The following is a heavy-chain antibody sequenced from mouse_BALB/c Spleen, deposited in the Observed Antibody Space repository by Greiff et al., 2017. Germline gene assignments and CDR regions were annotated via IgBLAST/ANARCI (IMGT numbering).Heavy chain of an antibody. CDR2: IYPYNGGT. CDR1: GYTFTDYN. J-gene: IGHJ4*01. V-gene: IGHV1S29*02. D-gene: IGHD2-1*01. CDR3: AIYGNYAMDY. Sequence: EVHLVESGPELVKPGASVKISCKASGYTFTDYNMHWVKQSHGKSLEWIGYIYPYNGGTGYNQKFKSKATLTVDNSSSTAYMELRSLTSEDSAVYYCAIYGNYAMDYWGQGTSVTVSS.